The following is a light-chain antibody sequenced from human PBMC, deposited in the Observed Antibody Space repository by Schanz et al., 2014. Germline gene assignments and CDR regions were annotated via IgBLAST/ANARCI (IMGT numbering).Light chain of an antibody. V-gene: IGKV3-20*01. CDR2: AAS. CDR1: QTFSRSY. J-gene: IGKJ1*01. Sequence: EIVLTQSPGTLSLSPGERATLSCRASQTFSRSYLAWYQQKPGQAPRLLIYAASSRATGIPDRFSGGGSDTDFTLTITRLEPEDFAVYFCQQYGSSPWTFGQGTKVEVK. CDR3: QQYGSSPWT.